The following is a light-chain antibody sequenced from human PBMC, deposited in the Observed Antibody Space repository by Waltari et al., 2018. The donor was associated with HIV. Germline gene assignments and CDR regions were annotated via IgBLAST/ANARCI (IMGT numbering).Light chain of an antibody. Sequence: QSALTQPASVSGSPGQSITISCSGTSSDVGGYNYVSWYQQHPGKAPKLIIYDVYNRPSGVSIRFSGSKSGSTASLTISGLQAEDEAHYYCNSITRGNTVVFGGGTELSVL. CDR2: DVY. CDR1: SSDVGGYNY. J-gene: IGLJ2*01. CDR3: NSITRGNTVV. V-gene: IGLV2-14*03.